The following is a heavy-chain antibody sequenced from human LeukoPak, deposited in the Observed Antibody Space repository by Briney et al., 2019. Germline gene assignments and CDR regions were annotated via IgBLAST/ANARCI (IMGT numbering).Heavy chain of an antibody. D-gene: IGHD6-19*01. CDR3: ARGLYDGGWFHFDS. Sequence: PSETQSLTCTVSDDSISRSSYYWAWIRQPPGKGLEWIGHIYSGGSAYYTPSLCSRVIISIDTSKNHLSLELTSVTAADMAVYYCARGLYDGGWFHFDSRGQGSLVTVSS. CDR1: DDSISRSSYY. CDR2: IYSGGSA. J-gene: IGHJ4*02. V-gene: IGHV4-39*02.